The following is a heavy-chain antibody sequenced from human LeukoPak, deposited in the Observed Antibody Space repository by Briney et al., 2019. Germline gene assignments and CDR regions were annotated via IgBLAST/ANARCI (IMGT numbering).Heavy chain of an antibody. V-gene: IGHV1-2*02. J-gene: IGHJ6*03. CDR2: INPNSGGT. CDR1: GYTFTGYY. Sequence: ASVKVSCKASGYTFTGYYMHWVRQAPGQGLEWMGWINPNSGGTNFAQKFHGRVTMTRDTSISTAYMELSRLRSDDTAVYYCARVPSGYYYYYMDVWGKGTTVTISS. CDR3: ARVPSGYYYYYMDV.